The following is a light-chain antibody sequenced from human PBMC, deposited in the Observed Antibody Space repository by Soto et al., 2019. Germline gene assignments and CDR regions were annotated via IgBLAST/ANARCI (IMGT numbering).Light chain of an antibody. Sequence: QSAPTQPPSASGSLGQSVTFSCTGTSSDVGGYNYVSWYQQYPGKAPKLMIYEVYKRHSGVPDRFSGSKSGNTASLTVSGHQPEDEADYYCSAYAGSSTWLFGGGTKLTVL. CDR2: EVY. V-gene: IGLV2-8*01. CDR1: SSDVGGYNY. J-gene: IGLJ2*01. CDR3: SAYAGSSTWL.